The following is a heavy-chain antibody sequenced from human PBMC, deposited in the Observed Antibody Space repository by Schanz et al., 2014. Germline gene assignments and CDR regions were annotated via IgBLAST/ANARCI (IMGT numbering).Heavy chain of an antibody. CDR2: IWYDGSNK. D-gene: IGHD6-19*01. V-gene: IGHV3-33*06. CDR3: AKLSSSGRLAGYFDY. J-gene: IGHJ4*02. Sequence: QVQLVESVGGVVQPGRSLRLSCAASGFIFSSYGLHWVRQAPGKGLEWVAFIWYDGSNKYYADSVKGRFTISRDNSKNTLYLQMSSLRAEDTAIYYCAKLSSSGRLAGYFDYWGQGALVTVSS. CDR1: GFIFSSYG.